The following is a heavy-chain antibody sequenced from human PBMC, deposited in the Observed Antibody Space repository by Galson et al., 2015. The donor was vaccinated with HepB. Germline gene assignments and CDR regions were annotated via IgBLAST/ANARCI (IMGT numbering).Heavy chain of an antibody. CDR2: FNGGNRYT. D-gene: IGHD1-26*01. V-gene: IGHV1-3*01. J-gene: IGHJ3*01. CDR1: GDTFINTA. CDR3: ARWSPSGASDDALDV. Sequence: SVKVGCKASGDTFINTAIYWARQASVQRPDWMGWFNGGNRYTEYSHKFQGRVTITRDTSANTLYMKLSSLRSEDTAVYYCARWSPSGASDDALDVWGQGTTVTVSS.